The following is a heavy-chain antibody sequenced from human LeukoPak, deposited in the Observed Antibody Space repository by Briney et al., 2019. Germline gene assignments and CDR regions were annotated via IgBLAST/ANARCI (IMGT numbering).Heavy chain of an antibody. Sequence: GGSLRLSCAASGFTFSSYAMNWVRQAPGKGLEWVSGITGSGGPTYYADSVKGRFTISRDNSKNTLYLQMNSLRAEDTAVYYCARGWYNFDYWGQGTRVTVSS. D-gene: IGHD6-19*01. CDR3: ARGWYNFDY. CDR1: GFTFSSYA. CDR2: ITGSGGPT. V-gene: IGHV3-23*01. J-gene: IGHJ4*02.